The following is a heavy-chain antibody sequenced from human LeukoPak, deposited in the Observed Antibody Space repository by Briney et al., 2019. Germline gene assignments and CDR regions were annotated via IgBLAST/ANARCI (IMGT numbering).Heavy chain of an antibody. Sequence: ASVKVSCKASGYTFTGYYMHWVRQAPGQGLEWMGWINPNSGGTNYAQKFQGRATMTRDTSISTAYMELSRLRSDDTAVYYCARDEIAVAEGLIYYFDYWGQGTLVTVSS. J-gene: IGHJ4*02. CDR3: ARDEIAVAEGLIYYFDY. D-gene: IGHD6-19*01. V-gene: IGHV1-2*02. CDR2: INPNSGGT. CDR1: GYTFTGYY.